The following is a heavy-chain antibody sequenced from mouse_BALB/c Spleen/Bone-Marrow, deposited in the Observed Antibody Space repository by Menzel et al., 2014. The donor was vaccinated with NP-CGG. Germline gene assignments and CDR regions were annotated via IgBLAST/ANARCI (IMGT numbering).Heavy chain of an antibody. Sequence: QVQLKESGAELVRPGTSVKVSCKASGYAFTNYLIEWVKQRPGQGLEWIGVINPGSGGTSYNEKFKGKATLTADKSSSTAYMQLSNLTSDDSAVYFCARWDYAMDYWGQGTSVTVSS. J-gene: IGHJ4*01. V-gene: IGHV1-54*01. CDR3: ARWDYAMDY. CDR1: GYAFTNYL. CDR2: INPGSGGT.